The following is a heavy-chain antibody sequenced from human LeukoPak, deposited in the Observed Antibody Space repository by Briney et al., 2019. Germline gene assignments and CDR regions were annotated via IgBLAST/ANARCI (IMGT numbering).Heavy chain of an antibody. V-gene: IGHV4-34*01. CDR1: GGSFSGYY. CDR3: ASWDDTAIEKEPGDY. Sequence: SETLSLTCAVYGGSFSGYYWSWTRQPPGKGLEWIGEINHSGSTNYNPSLKSRVTISVDTSKNQFSLKLSSVTAADTAVYYCASWDDTAIEKEPGDYWGQGTLVTVSS. CDR2: INHSGST. D-gene: IGHD5-18*01. J-gene: IGHJ4*02.